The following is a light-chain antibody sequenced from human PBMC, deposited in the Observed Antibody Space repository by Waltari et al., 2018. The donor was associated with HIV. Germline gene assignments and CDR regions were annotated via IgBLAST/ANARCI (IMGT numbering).Light chain of an antibody. CDR3: QQYGSSPRT. CDR1: QSVRSNY. J-gene: IGKJ1*01. CDR2: GAS. Sequence: EIVLTQSPGTLSLSPGERATLSCRASQSVRSNYLAWYQQKPGQAPRLLIYGASSRPTGIPDRFSGSGSGTDFTLTISRLEPEDFAVYYCQQYGSSPRTFGQGTKVEI. V-gene: IGKV3-20*01.